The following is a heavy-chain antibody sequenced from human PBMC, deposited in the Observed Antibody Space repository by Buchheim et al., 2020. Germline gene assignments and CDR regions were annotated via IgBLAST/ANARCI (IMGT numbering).Heavy chain of an antibody. V-gene: IGHV3-48*02. D-gene: IGHD4-17*01. J-gene: IGHJ4*02. CDR2: ISSSSTT. Sequence: EVQLVESGGGLVQPGGSLRLSCAASGFSFSSNSMNWVRQAPGKGLEWVSYISSSSTTKYVDSVKGRFTISRDNAKNSLYLQMNSLRDEDTAVYYCTRDRDYGDRPFGYWGQGTL. CDR1: GFSFSSNS. CDR3: TRDRDYGDRPFGY.